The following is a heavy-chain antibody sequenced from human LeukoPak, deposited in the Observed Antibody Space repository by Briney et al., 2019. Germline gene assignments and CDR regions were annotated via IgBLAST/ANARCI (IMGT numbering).Heavy chain of an antibody. Sequence: PSETLSLTCAVYGGSFSGYYWSWIRQPPGKGLEWIGEINHSGSTNYNPSLKSRVTISVDTSKNQFSLKLSSVTAADTAVYYCARGTPLAIVVVPAAMSGSLDWFDPWGQRTLVTVSS. CDR1: GGSFSGYY. CDR3: ARGTPLAIVVVPAAMSGSLDWFDP. D-gene: IGHD2-2*01. J-gene: IGHJ5*02. V-gene: IGHV4-34*01. CDR2: INHSGST.